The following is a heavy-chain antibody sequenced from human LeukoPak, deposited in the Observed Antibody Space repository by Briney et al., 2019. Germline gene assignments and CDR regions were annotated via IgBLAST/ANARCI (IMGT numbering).Heavy chain of an antibody. CDR1: GGSISSYY. J-gene: IGHJ4*02. V-gene: IGHV4-59*08. D-gene: IGHD3-10*01. Sequence: PSETLSLTCTVSGGSISSYYWSWIRQPPGKGLEWIGYIYYSGSTNYNPSLKSRVTISVDTSKNQFSLKLSSVTAADTAVYYCARLERRYYGSGSYHPIFDYWGQGTLVTVSS. CDR3: ARLERRYYGSGSYHPIFDY. CDR2: IYYSGST.